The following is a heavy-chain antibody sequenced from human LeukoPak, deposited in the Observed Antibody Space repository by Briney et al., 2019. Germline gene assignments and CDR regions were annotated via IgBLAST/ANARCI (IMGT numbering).Heavy chain of an antibody. J-gene: IGHJ3*02. D-gene: IGHD3-3*01. CDR3: ARDFEIFGVIIAAFHI. CDR1: GFTFSSYS. CDR2: ISSSSTYI. Sequence: GGSLRLSCAASGFTFSSYSMNWVRQAPGKGLEWVSSISSSSTYIYYADSVKGRFTISRDNAKNSLYLQMNSLRAEDTAVYYCARDFEIFGVIIAAFHIWGQGKMVTVSS. V-gene: IGHV3-21*01.